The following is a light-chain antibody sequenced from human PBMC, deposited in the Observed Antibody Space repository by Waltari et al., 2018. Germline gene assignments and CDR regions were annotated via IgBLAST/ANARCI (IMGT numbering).Light chain of an antibody. J-gene: IGKJ1*01. CDR1: QSVSSSN. CDR2: GTS. Sequence: EIVLTQSPGTLSLSPGERATLSCTASQSVSSSNLAWYQQRPGQAPRLLIYGTSSRATGIPDRFSGSGSGADFTLTISRLEREDFAVYYCQQYGSSPLTFGQGTKVEIK. CDR3: QQYGSSPLT. V-gene: IGKV3-20*01.